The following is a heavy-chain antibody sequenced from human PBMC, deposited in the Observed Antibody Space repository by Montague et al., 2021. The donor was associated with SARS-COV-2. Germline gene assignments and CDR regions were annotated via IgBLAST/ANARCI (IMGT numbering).Heavy chain of an antibody. CDR1: GGAITRGDYY. V-gene: IGHV4-30-4*08. D-gene: IGHD2-21*02. J-gene: IGHJ6*02. CDR2: IYSTGDT. CDR3: AREVVHVDVLTDIPKIHYDGLDV. Sequence: SLSLTCTVSGGAITRGDYYWTWIRQPPGKGLEWIGNIYSTGDTSYSPSLKGRVGISLDTSKNQVSLNLRSVAAADTAVYYWAREVVHVDVLTDIPKIHYDGLDVWGQGTTVTVSS.